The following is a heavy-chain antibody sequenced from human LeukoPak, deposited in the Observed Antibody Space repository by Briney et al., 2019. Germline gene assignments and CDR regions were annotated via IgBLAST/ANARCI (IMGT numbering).Heavy chain of an antibody. V-gene: IGHV5-51*01. D-gene: IGHD6-19*01. J-gene: IGHJ5*02. CDR1: EYSFTSYW. CDR2: IYPGDSDT. CDR3: ARHPVIAVAGTGWFDP. Sequence: GESLKISCKGSEYSFTSYWIGWVRQMPGKGLEWMGLIYPGDSDTRYSPSFQGQVTISADKPISTAYLQWSSLKASDTAMYYCARHPVIAVAGTGWFDPWGQGTLVTVSS.